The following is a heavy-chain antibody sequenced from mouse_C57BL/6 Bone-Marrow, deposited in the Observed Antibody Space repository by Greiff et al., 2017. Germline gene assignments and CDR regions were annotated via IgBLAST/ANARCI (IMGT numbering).Heavy chain of an antibody. J-gene: IGHJ4*01. CDR2: IRLKSDNYAT. CDR1: GFTFSNYW. Sequence: EVQGVESGGGLVQPGGSMKLSCVASGFTFSNYWMNWVRQSPEKGLEWVAQIRLKSDNYATHYAESVKGRFTISRDDSKSSVYLQMNNLRAEDTEIDYCTENGNYGRVDYWGQGTSVTVSS. D-gene: IGHD2-1*01. CDR3: TENGNYGRVDY. V-gene: IGHV6-3*01.